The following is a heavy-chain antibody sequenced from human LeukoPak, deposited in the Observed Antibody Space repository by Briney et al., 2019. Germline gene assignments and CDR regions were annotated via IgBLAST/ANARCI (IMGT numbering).Heavy chain of an antibody. J-gene: IGHJ5*02. V-gene: IGHV4-61*03. Sequence: SETLSLTCTVSGGSVNSGNYYWSWIRQPPGKGLEWIGNVYYIGTTTYNKSLQSRVTISIDTSNSHFSLEIVSVTADDTAVYYCARNTSSSPGFDPWAQGTLVTVSS. D-gene: IGHD6-6*01. CDR1: GGSVNSGNYY. CDR2: VYYIGTT. CDR3: ARNTSSSPGFDP.